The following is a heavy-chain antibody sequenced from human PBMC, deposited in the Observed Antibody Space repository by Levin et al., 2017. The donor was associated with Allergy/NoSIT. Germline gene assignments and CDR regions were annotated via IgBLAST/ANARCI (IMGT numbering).Heavy chain of an antibody. V-gene: IGHV3-53*01. CDR1: GFTVSSNY. J-gene: IGHJ6*03. CDR3: AGCSRAYYRYYMDV. CDR2: MYSGGST. D-gene: IGHD3-22*01. Sequence: GGSLRLSCVVSGFTVSSNYMSWVRQAPGKGLEWVSVMYSGGSTYYVGSVKGRFTISRDDSKNTLYLQMNSLRAEDTAVYYCAGCSRAYYRYYMDVWGKGTTVTVSS.